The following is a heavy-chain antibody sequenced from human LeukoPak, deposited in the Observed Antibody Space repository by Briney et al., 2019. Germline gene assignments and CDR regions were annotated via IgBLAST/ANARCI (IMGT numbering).Heavy chain of an antibody. Sequence: SQTLSLTCTVSGGSISSYYWSWIRQPPGKGLEWIGYIYYTGSTDYNPSLKSRVAISVDTSKNQFSLKLSSVTAADTAVYYCARGSKAAPGTFDYWGQGTLVTVSS. J-gene: IGHJ4*02. CDR1: GGSISSYY. CDR2: IYYTGST. V-gene: IGHV4-59*01. D-gene: IGHD6-13*01. CDR3: ARGSKAAPGTFDY.